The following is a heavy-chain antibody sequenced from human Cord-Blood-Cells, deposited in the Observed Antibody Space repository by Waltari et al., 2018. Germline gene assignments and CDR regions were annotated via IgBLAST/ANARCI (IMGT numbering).Heavy chain of an antibody. V-gene: IGHV3-30*18. CDR2: ISYDGSNK. CDR1: GFTFSSSG. D-gene: IGHD3-10*01. CDR3: AKGALWFGELLFDY. Sequence: QVQLVESGGGVVQPGRSLRLSCAASGFTFSSSGMHWVRQDPGKGLEWVAVISYDGSNKYYADSVKGRFTISRDNSKNTLYLQMNSLRAEDTAVYYCAKGALWFGELLFDYWGQGTLVTVSS. J-gene: IGHJ4*02.